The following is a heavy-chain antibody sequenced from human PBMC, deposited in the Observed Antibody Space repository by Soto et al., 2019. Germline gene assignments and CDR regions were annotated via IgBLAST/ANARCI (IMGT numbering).Heavy chain of an antibody. Sequence: ASVKVSCKASGYTFTSYDINWVRQATGQGLEWMGWMNPNSGNTGYAQKFQGRVTMTRNTSISTAYMELSSLRSEDTAVYYCARFEEYCSGGSCYGLIDYWGQGTLVTVSS. CDR3: ARFEEYCSGGSCYGLIDY. D-gene: IGHD2-15*01. CDR1: GYTFTSYD. J-gene: IGHJ4*02. CDR2: MNPNSGNT. V-gene: IGHV1-8*01.